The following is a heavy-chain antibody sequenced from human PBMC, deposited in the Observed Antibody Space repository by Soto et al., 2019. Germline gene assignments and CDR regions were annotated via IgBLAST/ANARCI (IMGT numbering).Heavy chain of an antibody. CDR2: ISGSGGST. J-gene: IGHJ4*02. Sequence: PGGGLRLSCADPVFTFSSYAMSWVRQAPGEGLEWVSAISGSGGSTYYADSVKGRFTISRDNSKNTLYLQMNSLRAEDTAVYYCAKEPRRLWFGVTDVAYFDYWGQGTLVTVSS. V-gene: IGHV3-23*01. CDR1: VFTFSSYA. D-gene: IGHD3-10*01. CDR3: AKEPRRLWFGVTDVAYFDY.